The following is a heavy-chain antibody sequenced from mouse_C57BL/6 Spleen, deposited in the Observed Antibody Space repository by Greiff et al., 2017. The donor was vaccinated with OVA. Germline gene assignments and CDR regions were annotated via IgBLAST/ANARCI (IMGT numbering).Heavy chain of an antibody. CDR2: IYPRSGNT. Sequence: VKLVESGAELARPGASVKLSCKASGYTFTSYGISWVKQRTGQGLEWIGEIYPRSGNTYYNEKFKGKATLTADKSSSTAYMELRSLTSEDSAVYFCSIYYGNYVEAYWGQGTLVTVSA. D-gene: IGHD2-1*01. CDR3: SIYYGNYVEAY. CDR1: GYTFTSYG. V-gene: IGHV1-81*01. J-gene: IGHJ3*01.